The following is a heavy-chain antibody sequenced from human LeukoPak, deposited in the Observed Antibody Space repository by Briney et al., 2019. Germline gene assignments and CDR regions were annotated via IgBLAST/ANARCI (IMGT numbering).Heavy chain of an antibody. Sequence: PGESLRLSCAASGFTFSLSWMHWFRQAPGKGLEWVSSINYDARSRTYADSVKGRLTISRDNAENTLFLQMNSLRVEDSAIYSCVRGAGPGTPFDWGQGILVTVSS. J-gene: IGHJ1*01. D-gene: IGHD1-1*01. CDR3: VRGAGPGTPFD. V-gene: IGHV3-74*01. CDR1: GFTFSLSW. CDR2: INYDARSR.